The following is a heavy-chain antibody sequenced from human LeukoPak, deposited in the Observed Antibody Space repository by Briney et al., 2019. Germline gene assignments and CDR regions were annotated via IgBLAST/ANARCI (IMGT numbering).Heavy chain of an antibody. V-gene: IGHV3-7*02. J-gene: IGHJ3*02. CDR2: IKQDGSET. Sequence: GGSLRLSCVASGFPSTTYWMGWVRQAPGKGLEWVANIKQDGSETYYVDSVKGRFTVSRDNAKNSLFLQMNSLRVEDTAVYYCAKSQWLQFDAYDMWGQGTMVTVS. CDR1: GFPSTTYW. CDR3: AKSQWLQFDAYDM. D-gene: IGHD5-24*01.